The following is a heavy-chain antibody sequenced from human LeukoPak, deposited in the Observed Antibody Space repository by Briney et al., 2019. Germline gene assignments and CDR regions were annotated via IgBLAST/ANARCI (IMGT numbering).Heavy chain of an antibody. Sequence: SETLSLTCAVSSGSISSSYSWSWIRQPPGKGLEWIGYIYHSGSTYYNPSLKSRVTISVDRSKNQFSLKLSSVTAADTAVYYCARLSTPLWYFDLWGRGTLVTVSS. V-gene: IGHV4-30-2*01. D-gene: IGHD5/OR15-5a*01. CDR3: ARLSTPLWYFDL. J-gene: IGHJ2*01. CDR2: IYHSGST. CDR1: SGSISSSYS.